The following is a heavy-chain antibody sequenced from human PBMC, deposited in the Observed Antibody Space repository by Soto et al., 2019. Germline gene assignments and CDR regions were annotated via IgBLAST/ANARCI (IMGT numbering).Heavy chain of an antibody. CDR1: GFTVTDIY. V-gene: IGHV3-66*01. D-gene: IGHD2-15*01. J-gene: IGHJ3*02. CDR3: VREPRYCSGGSCSIMGDAFDI. Sequence: EVQLVESGGGLVQPGGSLRLSWVASGFTVTDIYMNWVRQAPGKGLEWVSVIYNEFTDYADSVRGRFSISTDSSKNALYLQMNSLRAEDSAVYYCVREPRYCSGGSCSIMGDAFDIWGQGTMVTVSS. CDR2: IYNEFT.